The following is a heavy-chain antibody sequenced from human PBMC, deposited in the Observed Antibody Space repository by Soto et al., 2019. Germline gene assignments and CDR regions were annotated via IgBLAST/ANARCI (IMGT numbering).Heavy chain of an antibody. J-gene: IGHJ6*02. CDR3: AKGRPSLGGTGRGAMDV. CDR1: GFTFRWFG. Sequence: QAQLVESGGGVVQPGESRRLSCVASGFTFRWFGMLWVRQAPGKGLEWVAAVSYDGTTKSYSDDVKGRFTISRDNSRNTVYLQLDNLRADDTAVYYCAKGRPSLGGTGRGAMDVWGQGTTVTVSS. CDR2: VSYDGTTK. V-gene: IGHV3-30*18. D-gene: IGHD3-16*01.